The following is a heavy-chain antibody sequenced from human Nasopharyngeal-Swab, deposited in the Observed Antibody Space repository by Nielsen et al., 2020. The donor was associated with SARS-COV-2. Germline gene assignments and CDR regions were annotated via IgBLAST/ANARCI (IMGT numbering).Heavy chain of an antibody. CDR3: AKMPYGSGRFDWYFDL. J-gene: IGHJ2*01. V-gene: IGHV3-30*18. Sequence: GGSLRLSCAASGFTFSTYAMSWVRQAPGKGLEWVAVISYDGSNKYYADSVKGRFTISRDNSKNTLYLQMNSLRAEDTAVYYCAKMPYGSGRFDWYFDLWGRGTLVTVSS. CDR1: GFTFSTYA. CDR2: ISYDGSNK. D-gene: IGHD3-10*01.